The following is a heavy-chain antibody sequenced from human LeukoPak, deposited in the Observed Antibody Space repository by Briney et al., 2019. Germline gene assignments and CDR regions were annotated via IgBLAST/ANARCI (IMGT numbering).Heavy chain of an antibody. D-gene: IGHD3-10*01. CDR2: IYSSGST. J-gene: IGHJ4*02. V-gene: IGHV4-59*01. CDR3: ARGRGLGDY. CDR1: GGSIRTYH. Sequence: SETLSLTCTVSGGSIRTYHWSWIRQAPGKGLEWIGSIYSSGSTSYNPSVKSRVTISLGTSKNQFSLKLSSVTAADTAVYYCARGRGLGDYWGQGTLVTVSS.